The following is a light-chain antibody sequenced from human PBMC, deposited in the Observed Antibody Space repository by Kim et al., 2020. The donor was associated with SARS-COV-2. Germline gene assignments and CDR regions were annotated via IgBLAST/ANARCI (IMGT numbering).Light chain of an antibody. CDR2: SNN. CDR3: ATWDGSLYGDV. V-gene: IGLV1-47*02. Sequence: ELTQPPSASGTPGQWVTIPCAGSSANIGTNYVYWYQQLPGTAPKLLIYSNNQRPSGVPDRFSGSKSVTSASLAISGLRSEDEADYYCATWDGSLYGDVFGAGTKISGL. J-gene: IGLJ1*01. CDR1: SANIGTNY.